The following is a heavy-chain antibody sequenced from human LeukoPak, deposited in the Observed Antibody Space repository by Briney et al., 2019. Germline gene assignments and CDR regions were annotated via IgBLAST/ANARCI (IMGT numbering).Heavy chain of an antibody. CDR3: AAAGTNSSGWYEGFDY. V-gene: IGHV1-58*02. D-gene: IGHD6-19*01. CDR1: GFTFTSSA. Sequence: GASVKVSCKASGFTFTSSAMQWVRQARGQRLEWIGWIVVGSGNTNYAQKLQERVTITRDMSTSTAYMELSSLRSEDTAVYYCAAAGTNSSGWYEGFDYWGQGTLVTVS. CDR2: IVVGSGNT. J-gene: IGHJ4*02.